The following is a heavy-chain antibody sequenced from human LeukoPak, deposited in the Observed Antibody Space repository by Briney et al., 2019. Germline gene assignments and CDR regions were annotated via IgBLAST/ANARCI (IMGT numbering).Heavy chain of an antibody. CDR3: ARPGGWLYNWFDP. CDR2: IYYSGST. V-gene: IGHV4-39*01. J-gene: IGHJ5*02. Sequence: PSETLSLTCTVSGGSIISSSYYWGWIRQPPGKGLEWIGSIYYSGSTYYNPSLKSRVTISVDTSKNQFSLKLSSVTAAHTAVYYCARPGGWLYNWFDPWGQGTLVTVSS. D-gene: IGHD2-15*01. CDR1: GGSIISSSYY.